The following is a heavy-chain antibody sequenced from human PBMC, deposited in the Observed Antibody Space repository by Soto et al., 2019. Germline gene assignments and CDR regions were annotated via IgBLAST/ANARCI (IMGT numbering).Heavy chain of an antibody. Sequence: GGSLRLSCAASGFTFDDYTMHWVRQAPGKGLEWVSLISWDGGSTYYADSVKGRFTISRDNSKNSLHLQMNSLRTEDTALYYCAKGRGEYYDLWSGYLLDYWGQGTLVTVSS. J-gene: IGHJ4*02. CDR2: ISWDGGST. V-gene: IGHV3-43*01. CDR1: GFTFDDYT. CDR3: AKGRGEYYDLWSGYLLDY. D-gene: IGHD3-3*01.